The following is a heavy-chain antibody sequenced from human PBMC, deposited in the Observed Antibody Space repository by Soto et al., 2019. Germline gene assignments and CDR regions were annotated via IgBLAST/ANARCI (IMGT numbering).Heavy chain of an antibody. CDR2: IYWDDDK. J-gene: IGHJ4*02. V-gene: IGHV2-5*02. CDR1: GFSLSTSGVG. Sequence: QITLKESGPTLVNPTQTLTLTCTFSGFSLSTSGVGVGWIRQPPGKALEWLALIYWDDDKRYSPSLKSRLTITKDTSKNQVVLTMTNMDPVDTATYYCAHSPNYDFWSGYMYYFDYWGQGTLVTVSS. D-gene: IGHD3-3*01. CDR3: AHSPNYDFWSGYMYYFDY.